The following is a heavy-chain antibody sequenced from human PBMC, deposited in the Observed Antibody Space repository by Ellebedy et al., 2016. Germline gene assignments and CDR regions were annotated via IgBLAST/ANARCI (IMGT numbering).Heavy chain of an antibody. Sequence: SETLSLTXTVSGDSINSGTYYWSWIRQPAGKGLEWIGRISTSGNIIYNPSLKSRVTMSVDTSKNYFSLGLSSVTAADTAVYYCATLTIPGGSDFWGQGTLVTVSS. D-gene: IGHD3-16*01. CDR3: ATLTIPGGSDF. V-gene: IGHV4-61*02. CDR1: GDSINSGTYY. J-gene: IGHJ4*02. CDR2: ISTSGNI.